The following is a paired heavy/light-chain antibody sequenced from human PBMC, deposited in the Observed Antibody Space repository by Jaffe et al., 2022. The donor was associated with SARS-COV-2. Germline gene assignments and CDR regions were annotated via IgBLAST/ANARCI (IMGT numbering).Light chain of an antibody. Sequence: QSVLTQPPSVSAAPGQKVTISCSGSSSNIGNNYVSWYQQLPGTAPKLLIYDNNKRPSGIPDRFSGSKSGTSATLGITGLQTGDEADYYCGTWDSSLSAEVFGTGTKVTVL. CDR3: GTWDSSLSAEV. CDR2: DNN. J-gene: IGLJ1*01. CDR1: SSNIGNNY. V-gene: IGLV1-51*01.
Heavy chain of an antibody. CDR3: ARHLGTVVVITTGGPYYFDY. Sequence: QLQLQESGPGLVKPSETLSLTCTVSGGSISSSSYYWGWIRQPPGKGLEWIGSIYYSGSTYYNPSLKSRVTISVDTSKNQFSLKLSSVTAADTAVYYCARHLGTVVVITTGGPYYFDYWGQGTLVTVSS. V-gene: IGHV4-39*01. D-gene: IGHD3-22*01. CDR2: IYYSGST. J-gene: IGHJ4*02. CDR1: GGSISSSSYY.